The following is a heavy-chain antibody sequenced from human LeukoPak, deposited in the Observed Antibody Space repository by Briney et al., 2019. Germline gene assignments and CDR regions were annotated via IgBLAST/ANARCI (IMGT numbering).Heavy chain of an antibody. Sequence: ASVKVSCKASGYTFTSYYMHWVRQAPGQGLEWMGGIIPIFGTANYAQKFQGRVTITADESTSTAYMELSSLRSEDTAVCYCASSYFGYGSGSYYNGGGPYTHYYYMDVRGKGTTVTISS. V-gene: IGHV1-69*13. CDR1: GYTFTSYY. CDR3: ASSYFGYGSGSYYNGGGPYTHYYYMDV. CDR2: IIPIFGTA. D-gene: IGHD3-10*01. J-gene: IGHJ6*03.